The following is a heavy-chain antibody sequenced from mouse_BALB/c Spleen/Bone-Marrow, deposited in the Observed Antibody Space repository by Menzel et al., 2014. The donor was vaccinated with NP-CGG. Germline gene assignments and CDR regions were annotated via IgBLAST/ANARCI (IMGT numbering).Heavy chain of an antibody. J-gene: IGHJ1*01. CDR2: IDPYNGAT. CDR1: GYAFTSYN. Sequence: VQLQQSGPELVKPGASAKVSCKASGYAFTSYNMYWVKQSHGKSLEWIGYIDPYNGATSYNQKFKGKATLTVDKSSSTAYMHLNSLTSEDSAVYYCARREPSYCYFDVLGAGTTVTVSS. CDR3: ARREPSYCYFDV. V-gene: IGHV1S135*01.